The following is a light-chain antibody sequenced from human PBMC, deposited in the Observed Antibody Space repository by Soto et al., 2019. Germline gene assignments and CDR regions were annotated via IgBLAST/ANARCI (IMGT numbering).Light chain of an antibody. CDR1: ESVSSK. CDR2: DAS. J-gene: IGKJ5*01. Sequence: EIVLTQSPGTLSLSPGERATLSCRASESVSSKLVWYQKKPGQAPRLLIHDASTRATGIPARFSGSGSVTEFTLTINSLQSEDFAVYYCQQRSNWPTFGQGTRLEI. CDR3: QQRSNWPT. V-gene: IGKV3-15*01.